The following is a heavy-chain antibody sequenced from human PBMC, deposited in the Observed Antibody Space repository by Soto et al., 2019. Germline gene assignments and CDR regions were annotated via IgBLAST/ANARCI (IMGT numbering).Heavy chain of an antibody. V-gene: IGHV4-39*01. CDR3: ARHGLSSDFWSGYPYGNGMDV. D-gene: IGHD3-3*01. CDR1: GGSISSSSYY. CDR2: IYYSGST. J-gene: IGHJ6*02. Sequence: SETLSLTCTVSGGSISSSSYYWGWIRQPPGKGLEWIGSIYYSGSTYYNPSLKSRVTISVDTSKNQFSLKLSSVTAADTAVYYCARHGLSSDFWSGYPYGNGMDVWGQGTTVTVSS.